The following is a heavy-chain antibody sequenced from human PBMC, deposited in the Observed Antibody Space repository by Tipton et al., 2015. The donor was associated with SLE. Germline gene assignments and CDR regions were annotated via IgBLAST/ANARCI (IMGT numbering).Heavy chain of an antibody. CDR2: IYTSGST. CDR1: GGSISSYY. CDR3: ARDLGYSSGWARDY. V-gene: IGHV4-4*07. J-gene: IGHJ4*02. Sequence: TLSLTCTVSGGSISSYYWSWIRQPAGKGLEWIGRIYTSGSTNYNPSLKSRVTISVDTSKNQFSLKLSSVTAADTAVYYCARDLGYSSGWARDYWGQGTLVTVSS. D-gene: IGHD6-25*01.